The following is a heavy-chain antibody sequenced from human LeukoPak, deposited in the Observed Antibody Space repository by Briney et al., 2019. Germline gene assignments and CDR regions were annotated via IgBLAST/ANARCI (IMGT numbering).Heavy chain of an antibody. V-gene: IGHV3-64*02. D-gene: IGHD6-19*01. CDR1: GFTFSNSA. CDR2: ISTNGDRT. J-gene: IGHJ4*02. Sequence: GGSLRLSCAASGFTFSNSAMYWVRQAPGKGLEFVSVISTNGDRTYYADSVKGRFTISRDNSKNTLYLQMGSLRADDMAVYYCARGGAISSSGWYDTFDYWGQGALVTISS. CDR3: ARGGAISSSGWYDTFDY.